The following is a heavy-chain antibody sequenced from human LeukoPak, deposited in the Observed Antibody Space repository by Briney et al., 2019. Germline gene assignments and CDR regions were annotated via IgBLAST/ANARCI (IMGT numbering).Heavy chain of an antibody. J-gene: IGHJ1*01. V-gene: IGHV1-2*02. CDR1: GYTFTDYY. D-gene: IGHD5/OR15-5a*01. Sequence: GASVKVSCKASGYTFTDYYIHWVRQVPGQGFEWMAWINPASGGTNSAQKFQGRVTLTRDTSINTAYMELSRLRSDDTAVYYCARESSYVYAEYFQHWGQGTLVTVSS. CDR2: INPASGGT. CDR3: ARESSYVYAEYFQH.